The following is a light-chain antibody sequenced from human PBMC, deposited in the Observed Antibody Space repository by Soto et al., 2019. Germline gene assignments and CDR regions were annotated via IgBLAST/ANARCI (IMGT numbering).Light chain of an antibody. CDR1: SGHSSYA. J-gene: IGLJ3*02. V-gene: IGLV4-69*01. Sequence: QPVLTQSPSASASLGASVKLTCTLSSGHSSYAIAWHRQQPEKGPRYLMKLNSDGSHSKGDGIPDRFSGSSSGTERYLTISSLQSEDEADYYCQTWSTGIRVFGGGTQLTVL. CDR3: QTWSTGIRV. CDR2: LNSDGSH.